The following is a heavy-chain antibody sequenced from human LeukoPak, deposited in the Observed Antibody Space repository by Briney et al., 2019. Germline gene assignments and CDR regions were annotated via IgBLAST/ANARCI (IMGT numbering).Heavy chain of an antibody. J-gene: IGHJ6*02. CDR1: GGTFSSYA. Sequence: ASVKVSCKASGGTFSSYAISWVRQAPGQGLEWMGRIIPILGIANYAQKFQGRVTITADKSTSTAYMELSSLRSEDTAVYYCASSVGIYSGYDYPLDYYYGMDVWGQGTTVTVSS. CDR2: IIPILGIA. D-gene: IGHD5-12*01. CDR3: ASSVGIYSGYDYPLDYYYGMDV. V-gene: IGHV1-69*04.